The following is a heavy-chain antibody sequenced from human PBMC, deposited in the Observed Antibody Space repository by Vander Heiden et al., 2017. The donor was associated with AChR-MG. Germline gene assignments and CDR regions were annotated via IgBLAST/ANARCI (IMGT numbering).Heavy chain of an antibody. Sequence: QAQLIQSGAEVEKTGASVKIACKASGHYFTSYYLHWVRQSPGRGLEWVGVIKPGGSRATYDKNFQGRVTMTRDTSTGTLYMELSNLRSADQAVYYCTRVVFLTRGWYGGGFDPWGQETQVTVTS. CDR2: IKPGGSRA. D-gene: IGHD6-19*01. CDR3: TRVVFLTRGWYGGGFDP. V-gene: IGHV1-46*01. CDR1: GHYFTSYY. J-gene: IGHJ5*02.